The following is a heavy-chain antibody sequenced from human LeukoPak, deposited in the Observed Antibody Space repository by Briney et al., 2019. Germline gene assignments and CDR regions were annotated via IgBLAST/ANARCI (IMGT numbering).Heavy chain of an antibody. CDR3: ATGRGDYYYYMDV. D-gene: IGHD3-10*01. J-gene: IGHJ6*03. CDR1: GFTFRSYA. Sequence: GGSLRLSCAASGFTFRSYAMSWVRQAPGKGLEWVSAISGSGGSTYFADSVKGRFTISRDNSKNTLYLQMNSLRAEDTGVYYCATGRGDYYYYMDVWGKGTTVTVSS. CDR2: ISGSGGST. V-gene: IGHV3-23*01.